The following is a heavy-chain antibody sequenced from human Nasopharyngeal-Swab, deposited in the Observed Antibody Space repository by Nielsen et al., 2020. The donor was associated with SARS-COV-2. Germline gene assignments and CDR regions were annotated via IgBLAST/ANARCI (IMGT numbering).Heavy chain of an antibody. CDR3: ARRAARDGYNYEVDP. D-gene: IGHD5-24*01. V-gene: IGHV5-51*01. J-gene: IGHJ5*02. Sequence: GESLKISCMASGYSFVNHWIGWVRQQPGKGLEWMGMVYPGNSEIAYSPSFQGQITISVDKSINTAYLQWNSLRASDTAMYFCARRAARDGYNYEVDPWGQGTLVTVSS. CDR1: GYSFVNHW. CDR2: VYPGNSEI.